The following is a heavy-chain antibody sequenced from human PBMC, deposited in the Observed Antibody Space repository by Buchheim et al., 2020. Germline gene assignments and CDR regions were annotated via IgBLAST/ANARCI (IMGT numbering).Heavy chain of an antibody. J-gene: IGHJ4*02. CDR2: LSDDGTNN. CDR3: ARTDCGTTHCKHLQY. D-gene: IGHD2-21*01. V-gene: IGHV3-30*03. CDR1: GFTFSTYA. Sequence: QVQLVESGGGVVQPGRSLRLSCAASGFTFSTYAMHWVRQAPGKGLEWLAVLSDDGTNNYYTDAVKGRFTISRANSKNTVYLQVDSLTTEDTAAYYCARTDCGTTHCKHLQYWGLGTL.